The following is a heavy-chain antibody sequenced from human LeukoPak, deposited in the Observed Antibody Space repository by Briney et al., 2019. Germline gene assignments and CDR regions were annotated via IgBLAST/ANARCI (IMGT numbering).Heavy chain of an antibody. Sequence: PSETLSLTCTVSGGSISSYYWSWIRQPPGKGLEWIGYIYYSGSTNYNPSLKSRVTISVDTSKNQFSLKLSSVTAADTAVYYCARHALALRFGFNFDYWGQGTLVTVSS. CDR1: GGSISSYY. D-gene: IGHD3-3*01. CDR2: IYYSGST. V-gene: IGHV4-59*08. J-gene: IGHJ4*02. CDR3: ARHALALRFGFNFDY.